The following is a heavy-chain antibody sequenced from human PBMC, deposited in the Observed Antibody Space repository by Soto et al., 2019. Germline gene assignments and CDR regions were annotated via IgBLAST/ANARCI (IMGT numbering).Heavy chain of an antibody. CDR3: ARVVTMVRGVGYYYFHGMDV. D-gene: IGHD3-10*01. CDR1: GGTFSSYA. Sequence: GASVKVSCKASGGTFSSYAISWVRQAPGQGLEWVGGIIPIFGTANYAQKFQGGVTITADKSTRTAYMELCSLRSEDTAVSYCARVVTMVRGVGYYYFHGMDVWGHGCTVTVPS. CDR2: IIPIFGTA. V-gene: IGHV1-69*06. J-gene: IGHJ6*02.